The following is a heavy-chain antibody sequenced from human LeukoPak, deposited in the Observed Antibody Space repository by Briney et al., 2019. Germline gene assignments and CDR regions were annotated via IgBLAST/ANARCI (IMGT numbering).Heavy chain of an antibody. CDR1: GFTFSSYA. CDR3: VSNPRDNYAYF. CDR2: IWYDGTIK. V-gene: IGHV3-33*08. Sequence: GGSLRLSCAASGFTFSSYAMSWVRQAPGKGLEWVAVIWYDGTIKYYADSVKGRFIISRDNSKSTLYLQMNSLRAEDTAVYFCVSNPRDNYAYFWGQGTLVTVSS. D-gene: IGHD3-16*01. J-gene: IGHJ4*02.